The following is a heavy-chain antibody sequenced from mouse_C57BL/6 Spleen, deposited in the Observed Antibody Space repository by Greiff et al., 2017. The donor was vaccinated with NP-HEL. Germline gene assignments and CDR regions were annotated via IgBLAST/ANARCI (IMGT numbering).Heavy chain of an antibody. V-gene: IGHV3-6*01. CDR3: ARGGSPYAMDY. CDR2: ISYDGSN. CDR1: GYSITSGYY. Sequence: EVQLQQSGPGLVKPSQSLSLTCSVTGYSITSGYYWNWIRQFPGNKLEWMGYISYDGSNNYNPSLKNRSSITRDTSKNQFFLKLNSVTTEDTATYYCARGGSPYAMDYWGQGTSVTVSS. J-gene: IGHJ4*01.